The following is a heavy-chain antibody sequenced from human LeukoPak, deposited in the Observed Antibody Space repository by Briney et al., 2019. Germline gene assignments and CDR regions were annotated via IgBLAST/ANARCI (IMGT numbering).Heavy chain of an antibody. CDR3: ARDPYSSGWLLEISFDY. J-gene: IGHJ4*02. V-gene: IGHV1-46*01. D-gene: IGHD6-19*01. Sequence: ASVKVSCKASGYTFTSYYMHWVRQAPGQGLEWMGIINPSGGSTSYAQKFQGGVTMTRDTSTSTVYMELSSLRSEDTAVYYCARDPYSSGWLLEISFDYWGQGTLVTVSS. CDR1: GYTFTSYY. CDR2: INPSGGST.